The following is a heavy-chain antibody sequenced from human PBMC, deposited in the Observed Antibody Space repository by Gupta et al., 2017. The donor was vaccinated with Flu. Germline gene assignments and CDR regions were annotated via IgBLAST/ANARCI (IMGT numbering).Heavy chain of an antibody. D-gene: IGHD4-17*01. CDR2: ISYDGSNK. Sequence: QVQLVESGGGVVQCGRSLRLSCAASGFTFSGYGMHWVRQAPGKGLEWVAVISYDGSNKYYADSVKGRFTISRDNSKNTLYLQMNSLRAEDTAVYYCAKDRTVTTHRGWFDPWGQGTLVTVSS. V-gene: IGHV3-30*18. CDR3: AKDRTVTTHRGWFDP. J-gene: IGHJ5*02. CDR1: GFTFSGYG.